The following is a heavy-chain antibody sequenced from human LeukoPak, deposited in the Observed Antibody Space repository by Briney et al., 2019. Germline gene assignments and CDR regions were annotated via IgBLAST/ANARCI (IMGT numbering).Heavy chain of an antibody. V-gene: IGHV4-61*01. CDR2: ISYSGNT. CDR3: AKDRGDGHNSGYFVY. Sequence: SETLSLTCAVSGVSISTVSISSYYWTWIRQPPGKGLEWIGYISYSGNTNYNPSLKSRVTISVDTSKNQFSLKVNSVTAADTAVYYCAKDRGDGHNSGYFVYWGQGTLVTVSS. J-gene: IGHJ4*02. CDR1: GVSISTVSISSYY. D-gene: IGHD5-24*01.